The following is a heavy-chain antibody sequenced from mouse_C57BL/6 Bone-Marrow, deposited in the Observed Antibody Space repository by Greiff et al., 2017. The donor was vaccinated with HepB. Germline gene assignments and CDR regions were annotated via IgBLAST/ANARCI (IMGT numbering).Heavy chain of an antibody. V-gene: IGHV1-18*01. CDR2: INPNNGGT. CDR1: GYTFTDYN. D-gene: IGHD4-1*01. Sequence: EVHLVESGPELVKPGASVKIPCKASGYTFTDYNMDWVKQSHGKSLEWIGDINPNNGGTIYNQKFKGKATLTVDKSSSTAYIELRSLTSEDTAVYYCARDWEGYAMDYWGQGTSVTVSS. J-gene: IGHJ4*01. CDR3: ARDWEGYAMDY.